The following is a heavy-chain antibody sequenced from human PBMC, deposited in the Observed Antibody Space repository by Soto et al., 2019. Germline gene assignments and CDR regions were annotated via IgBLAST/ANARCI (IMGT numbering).Heavy chain of an antibody. V-gene: IGHV3-30*04. CDR2: ISYDGRVT. CDR1: GFTFSSYS. D-gene: IGHD1-26*01. Sequence: GGSLRLSCAASGFTFSSYSIQWVRQAPGKGLEWVAVISYDGRVTFYADSVKGRFTISRDNSKNTMYLQMNSLKPEDTAVYYCARELTTSGDLDLWGQGVLVTVSS. CDR3: ARELTTSGDLDL. J-gene: IGHJ4*02.